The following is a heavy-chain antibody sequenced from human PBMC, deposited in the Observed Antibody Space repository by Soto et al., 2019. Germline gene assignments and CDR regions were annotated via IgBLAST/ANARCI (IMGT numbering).Heavy chain of an antibody. CDR2: ISNSGSDT. CDR1: GFTFTSYA. V-gene: IGHV3-23*01. Sequence: EVQLLESGGRLVHPGESLRLSCATSGFTFTSYAMSWVRQAPGKGLEWVSVISNSGSDTYYADSVRGRFTVSKDKSNNTLNLQMNSLRAEDTAVYYCAKDPMTHGSGSYGHWGQGTLVTVSS. J-gene: IGHJ4*02. CDR3: AKDPMTHGSGSYGH. D-gene: IGHD3-10*01.